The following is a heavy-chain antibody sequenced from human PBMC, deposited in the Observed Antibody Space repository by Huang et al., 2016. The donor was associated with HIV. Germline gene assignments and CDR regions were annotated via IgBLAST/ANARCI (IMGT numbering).Heavy chain of an antibody. Sequence: QVQLVQSGSELRKPGASVKVSCQASGYTFTRYAMNWVRQAPGQGLEWMGWINPNTGNPTYAQAFTGRFVLSLDTSVSTAYLQISSLEAEDTAVYYWARDYYDSRGYDIHAVVDYWGQGTLVTVSS. V-gene: IGHV7-4-1*02. J-gene: IGHJ4*02. D-gene: IGHD3-22*01. CDR2: INPNTGNP. CDR1: GYTFTRYA. CDR3: ARDYYDSRGYDIHAVVDY.